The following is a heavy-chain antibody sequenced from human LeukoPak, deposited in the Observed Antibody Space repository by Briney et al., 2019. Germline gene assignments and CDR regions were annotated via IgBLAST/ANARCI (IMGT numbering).Heavy chain of an antibody. CDR1: GGSISSYY. CDR2: IYYSGST. Sequence: TSETLSLTCTVSGGSISSYYWSWIRQPPGKGLEWIGYIYYSGSTNYNPSLKSRVTISVDTSKNQFSLNLSSVTAADTAVYYCARGEDWFDPWGQGTLVTVSS. V-gene: IGHV4-59*01. J-gene: IGHJ5*02. CDR3: ARGEDWFDP.